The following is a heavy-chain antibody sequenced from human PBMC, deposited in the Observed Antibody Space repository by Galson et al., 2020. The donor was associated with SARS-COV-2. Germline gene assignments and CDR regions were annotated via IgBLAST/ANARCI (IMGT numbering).Heavy chain of an antibody. CDR2: ISGGGDRT. D-gene: IGHD3-22*01. CDR1: GFTFTSYV. Sequence: GESLKISCAASGFTFTSYVMNWVRQAPGRGLEWVSGISGGGDRTYYIDSAKGHFTISRDNSKNTLYLQMNSLRADDTAVYYCARGHGDSGPNWSDSWGHGTLVTVSS. CDR3: ARGHGDSGPNWSDS. J-gene: IGHJ5*01. V-gene: IGHV3-23*01.